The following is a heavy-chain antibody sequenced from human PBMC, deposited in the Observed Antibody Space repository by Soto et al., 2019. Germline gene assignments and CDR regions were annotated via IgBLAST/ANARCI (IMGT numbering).Heavy chain of an antibody. Sequence: PSETLSLTCTVSGGSISSSSYYWGWIRQPPGKGLEWIGSIYYSGSTYYNPSLKSRVTISVDTSKNQFSLKLSSVTAADTAVYYCARSSSSPLWDYWGQGTLVTVSS. CDR3: ARSSSSPLWDY. D-gene: IGHD6-6*01. V-gene: IGHV4-39*01. CDR1: GGSISSSSYY. CDR2: IYYSGST. J-gene: IGHJ4*02.